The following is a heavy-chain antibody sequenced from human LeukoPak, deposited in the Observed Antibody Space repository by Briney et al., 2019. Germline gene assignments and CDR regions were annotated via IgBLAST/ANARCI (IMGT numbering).Heavy chain of an antibody. J-gene: IGHJ3*02. V-gene: IGHV3-30*04. Sequence: PGRSLRLSSAASGFTFSSYAMHWVRQAPGKGLEWVAVISYDGSNKYYADSVKGRFTISRDNSKNTLYLQMNSLRAEDTAVYYCARDRPGAFDIWGQGTMVTVSS. CDR2: ISYDGSNK. CDR3: ARDRPGAFDI. CDR1: GFTFSSYA.